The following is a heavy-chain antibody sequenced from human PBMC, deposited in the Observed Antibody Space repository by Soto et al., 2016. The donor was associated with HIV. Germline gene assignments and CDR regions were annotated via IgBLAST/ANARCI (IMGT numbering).Heavy chain of an antibody. CDR1: GFTFRNTW. J-gene: IGHJ5*02. V-gene: IGHV3-15*01. CDR3: TTDWSYYAS. Sequence: EVQLVESGGGLVKLGGSLRLSCAASGFTFRNTWMSWVRQAPGKGLEWVGRIKSKLDGGATDYGAPVKDRFTISRDDSNNTVYLNMGGLRSEDTAVYYCTTDWSYYASWGQGTLVTVSS. D-gene: IGHD3-10*01. CDR2: IKSKLDGGAT.